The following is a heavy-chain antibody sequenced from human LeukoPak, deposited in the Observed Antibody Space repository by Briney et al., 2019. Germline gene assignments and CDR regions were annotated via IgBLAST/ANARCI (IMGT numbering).Heavy chain of an antibody. CDR1: GDSFGSSNNY. CDR3: ARRGITYSSSFFAY. D-gene: IGHD6-13*01. Sequence: SETLSLTCTVSGDSFGSSNNYWARVRQPPGKGLEWLGSIFYSGSTYYNPSLKSRVTISVDTSKNQFSLNLYSVTAADTATYYCARRGITYSSSFFAYWGQGTLVTVSS. J-gene: IGHJ4*02. CDR2: IFYSGST. V-gene: IGHV4-39*01.